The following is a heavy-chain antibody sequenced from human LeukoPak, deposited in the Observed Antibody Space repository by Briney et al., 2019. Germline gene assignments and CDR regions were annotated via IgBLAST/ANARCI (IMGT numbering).Heavy chain of an antibody. J-gene: IGHJ4*02. D-gene: IGHD1-26*01. V-gene: IGHV3-7*01. CDR1: GGSISSYH. CDR3: AREAEGATGNFDY. Sequence: PSETLSLTCTVSGGSISSYHWSWVRQAPGKGLEWVANIKQDGSEKYYVDSVKGRFTISRDNAKNSLYLQMNSLRAEDTAVYYCAREAEGATGNFDYWGQGTLVTVSS. CDR2: IKQDGSEK.